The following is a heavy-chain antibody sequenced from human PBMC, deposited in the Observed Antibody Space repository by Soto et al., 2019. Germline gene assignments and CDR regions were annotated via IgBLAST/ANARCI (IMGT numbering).Heavy chain of an antibody. CDR3: ARVTGYPNEFEY. D-gene: IGHD3-9*01. CDR2: ISSSSSTI. V-gene: IGHV3-48*01. CDR1: GFTFCSYS. Sequence: GSLRLSCAASGFTFCSYSMNWVRQAPGKGLEWVSYISSSSSTIYYADSVKGRFTISRDNAKNSLYLQMNSLRAEDTAVYYCARVTGYPNEFEYWGQGTLVTVSS. J-gene: IGHJ4*02.